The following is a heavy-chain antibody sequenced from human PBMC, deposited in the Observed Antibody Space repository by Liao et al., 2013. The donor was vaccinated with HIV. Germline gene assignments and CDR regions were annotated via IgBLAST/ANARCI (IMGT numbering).Heavy chain of an antibody. V-gene: IGHV4-34*01. Sequence: QVQLKQWGAGLFKPSETLSLNCVVSGGSFRGYYWSWIRQPPGKGLEWIGEISDSGSTDYNPSLMGRIAISVDSSKTLFSLKMNSLTAADTAVYYCAAQGVTAWSLDYWGQGTLVAVSS. D-gene: IGHD5-18*01. CDR1: GGSFRGYY. J-gene: IGHJ4*02. CDR3: AAQGVTAWSLDY. CDR2: ISDSGST.